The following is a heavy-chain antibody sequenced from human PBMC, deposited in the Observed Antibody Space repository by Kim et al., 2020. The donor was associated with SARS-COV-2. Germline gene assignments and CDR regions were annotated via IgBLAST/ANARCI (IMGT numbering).Heavy chain of an antibody. Sequence: YADSGKGRFTISRDNSKNTLYLQMNSLRAEDTAVYYCAKTPMGYTSPFDYWGQGTLVTVSS. J-gene: IGHJ4*02. D-gene: IGHD5-12*01. V-gene: IGHV3-23*01. CDR3: AKTPMGYTSPFDY.